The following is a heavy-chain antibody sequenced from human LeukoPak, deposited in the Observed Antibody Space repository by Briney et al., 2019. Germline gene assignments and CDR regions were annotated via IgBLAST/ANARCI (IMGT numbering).Heavy chain of an antibody. CDR2: IYSSGST. J-gene: IGHJ5*02. V-gene: IGHV4-59*08. Sequence: ASETLSLTCTVSGGSISSYYWSWIRQPPGKGLEWIGYIYSSGSTNYNPSLKSRVTISVDTSKNQFSLRLNSVTAADTAVYYCARRLRGDSWVSWFDPWGQGILVTVSS. CDR3: ARRLRGDSWVSWFDP. D-gene: IGHD2-15*01. CDR1: GGSISSYY.